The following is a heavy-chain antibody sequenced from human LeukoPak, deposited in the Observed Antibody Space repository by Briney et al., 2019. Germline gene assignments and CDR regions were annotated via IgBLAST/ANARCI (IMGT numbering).Heavy chain of an antibody. Sequence: GGSLRLSCAASGFTFSSYSMHWVRQAPGKGLEWVAVISYDGSNKYYADSVKGRFTISRDNSKNTLYLQMNSLRAEDTAVYYCAKDRYDYIWGSYPMAPDYWGQGTLVTVSS. CDR3: AKDRYDYIWGSYPMAPDY. V-gene: IGHV3-30*18. CDR1: GFTFSSYS. CDR2: ISYDGSNK. D-gene: IGHD3-16*02. J-gene: IGHJ4*02.